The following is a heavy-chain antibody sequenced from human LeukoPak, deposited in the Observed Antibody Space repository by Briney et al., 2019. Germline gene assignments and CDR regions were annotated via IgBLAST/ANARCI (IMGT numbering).Heavy chain of an antibody. CDR2: IYTSGST. Sequence: PSETLSLTCTVSGGSISSGCYYWSWIRQPAGKGLEWIGRIYTSGSTNYNPSLKSRVTISVDTSKNQFSLKLSSVTAADTAVYYCARDAAPRYSSGWYWFDPWGQGTLVTVSS. CDR1: GGSISSGCYY. J-gene: IGHJ5*02. CDR3: ARDAAPRYSSGWYWFDP. V-gene: IGHV4-61*02. D-gene: IGHD6-19*01.